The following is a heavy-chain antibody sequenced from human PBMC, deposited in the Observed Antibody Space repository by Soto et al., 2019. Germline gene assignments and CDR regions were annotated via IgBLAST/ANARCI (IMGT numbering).Heavy chain of an antibody. CDR2: IHTDGVT. D-gene: IGHD3-3*01. V-gene: IGHV3-66*01. Sequence: EVQLVESGGGLVQPGGSLRLSCEASGFTVNSYYMSWVRQAPGKGLEWVAVIHTDGVTYYADSVKGRFIISRDNSKKTPDLQVGRLRGEDTAGYYCAREKGTGDWDNFFHYRGQGTLVTVSS. CDR1: GFTVNSYY. CDR3: AREKGTGDWDNFFHY. J-gene: IGHJ4*02.